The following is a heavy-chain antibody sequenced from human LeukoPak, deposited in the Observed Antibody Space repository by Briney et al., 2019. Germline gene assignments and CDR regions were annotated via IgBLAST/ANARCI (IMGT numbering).Heavy chain of an antibody. J-gene: IGHJ4*02. V-gene: IGHV3-64*01. CDR1: GFTFSSYA. CDR3: ARDLIGDY. Sequence: PGESLRLSCAASGFTFSSYAMHWVRQAPGKGLEYVSAISSNGDNTYYANSVKGRFTISRDNSKNTLYLQMGSLRTEDMAMYYCARDLIGDYWGQGTLVTVSS. D-gene: IGHD3-16*01. CDR2: ISSNGDNT.